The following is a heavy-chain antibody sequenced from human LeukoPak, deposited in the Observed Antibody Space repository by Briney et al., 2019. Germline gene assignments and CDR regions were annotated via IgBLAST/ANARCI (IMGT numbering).Heavy chain of an antibody. CDR1: GGTFSNYA. D-gene: IGHD6-13*01. J-gene: IGHJ3*02. CDR3: AKDRASSSWSRDAFDI. V-gene: IGHV1-69*05. Sequence: GASVKVSCKASGGTFSNYAISWVRQAPGQGLEWMGGIIPIFGTANYAQKFQGRVTITTDESTSTVYMEMSSVRFEDTAVYYCAKDRASSSWSRDAFDIWGQGTVVTVSS. CDR2: IIPIFGTA.